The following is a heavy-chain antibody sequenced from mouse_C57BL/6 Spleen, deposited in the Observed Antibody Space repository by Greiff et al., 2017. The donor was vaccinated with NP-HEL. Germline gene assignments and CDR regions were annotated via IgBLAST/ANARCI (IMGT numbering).Heavy chain of an antibody. V-gene: IGHV5-9*01. CDR3: ARQYTSYYFDY. D-gene: IGHD1-1*01. J-gene: IGHJ2*01. CDR1: GFTFSSYT. Sequence: EVQLVESGGGLVKPGGSLKLSCAASGFTFSSYTMSWVRQTPEKRLEWVATISGGGGNTYYPDSVKGRFTISRDNAKNTLYLQMSSLRSEDTALYYCARQYTSYYFDYWGQGTTLTVSS. CDR2: ISGGGGNT.